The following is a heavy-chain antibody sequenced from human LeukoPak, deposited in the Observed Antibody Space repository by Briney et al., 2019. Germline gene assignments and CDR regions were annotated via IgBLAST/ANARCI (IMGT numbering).Heavy chain of an antibody. Sequence: SETLSLTCAVYGGSFSGYYWSWIRQPPGKGLEWIGEINHSGSTNYDPSLKSRVTISVDTSKNQFSLKLSSVTAADTAVYYCARGPSYDFWSGSDAFDIWGQGTMVTVSS. V-gene: IGHV4-34*01. CDR2: INHSGST. CDR3: ARGPSYDFWSGSDAFDI. J-gene: IGHJ3*02. D-gene: IGHD3-3*01. CDR1: GGSFSGYY.